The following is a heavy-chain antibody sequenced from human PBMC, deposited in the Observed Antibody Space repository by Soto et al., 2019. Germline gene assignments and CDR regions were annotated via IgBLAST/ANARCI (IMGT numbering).Heavy chain of an antibody. CDR1: GFSFSSYA. V-gene: IGHV3-23*01. D-gene: IGHD3-3*01. Sequence: EVQLLESGGGLVQPGGSLRLSCAASGFSFSSYAMSWVRQAPGKGLEWVSAISGSGGNTYYANSVKGRFTISRDTSQNTVYLQMNSLRAEDTAVYYCAKGVTYYDFWSGYYDYWGQGTLVTVSS. J-gene: IGHJ4*02. CDR2: ISGSGGNT. CDR3: AKGVTYYDFWSGYYDY.